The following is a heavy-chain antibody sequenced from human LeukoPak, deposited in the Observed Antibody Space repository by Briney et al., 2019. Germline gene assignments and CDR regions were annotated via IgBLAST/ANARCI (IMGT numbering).Heavy chain of an antibody. Sequence: SETLSLTCAVYGGSFSGYYWTWIRQPPGKGLEWIGEINQSGSTNYNPSLNSRVTISGDTSKNQFSLKLSSVTAADTAVYYCARGPRYCSTTSCYELDYWGQGTLVTVSS. CDR2: INQSGST. CDR1: GGSFSGYY. V-gene: IGHV4-34*01. J-gene: IGHJ4*02. CDR3: ARGPRYCSTTSCYELDY. D-gene: IGHD2-2*01.